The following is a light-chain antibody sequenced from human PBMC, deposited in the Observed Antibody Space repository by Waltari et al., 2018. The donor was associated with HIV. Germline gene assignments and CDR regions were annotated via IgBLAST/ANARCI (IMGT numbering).Light chain of an antibody. CDR2: GAS. CDR1: QSVSSSY. CDR3: QQYGSSPYT. J-gene: IGKJ2*01. V-gene: IGKV3-20*01. Sequence: EIVLTQSPRPLSLYPGERATLPCRASQSVSSSYLAWYQQKPGQAPRLLIYGASSRATGIPDRFSGSGSGTDFTLTISRLEPEDSAVYYCQQYGSSPYTFGQGTKLEIK.